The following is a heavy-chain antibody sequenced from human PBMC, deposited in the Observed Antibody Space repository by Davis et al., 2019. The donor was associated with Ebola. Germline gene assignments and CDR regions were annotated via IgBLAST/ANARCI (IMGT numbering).Heavy chain of an antibody. J-gene: IGHJ6*02. CDR2: ISSIGRTI. CDR3: AGDPVVRYGMDV. CDR1: GSTFSSNE. Sequence: GGPLRPPLAALGSTFSSNEMNWVRQPPGKGLEWVAHISSIGRTIYYADPVKGRFTIPRDNPKNSLYLQMNRLKAEDTAVYYCAGDPVVRYGMDVWGQGTTVTVSS. V-gene: IGHV3-48*03. D-gene: IGHD4-23*01.